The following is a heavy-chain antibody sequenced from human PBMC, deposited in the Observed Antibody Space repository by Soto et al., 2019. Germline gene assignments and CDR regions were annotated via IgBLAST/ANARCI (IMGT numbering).Heavy chain of an antibody. J-gene: IGHJ3*02. CDR1: ERTFREHA. V-gene: IGHV3-49*03. Sequence: EVQVVESGGGLVQPGRSLRLSCTVSERTFREHAMRWFRQAPGKGLEWVGFIRSQGYGGTTEYAPSVKGRFTTSRDDSKSIAYLKMNSLEMDDTALYYCVWRGGPGATDAFDIWGPGTMVTVSS. D-gene: IGHD3-3*01. CDR3: VWRGGPGATDAFDI. CDR2: IRSQGYGGTT.